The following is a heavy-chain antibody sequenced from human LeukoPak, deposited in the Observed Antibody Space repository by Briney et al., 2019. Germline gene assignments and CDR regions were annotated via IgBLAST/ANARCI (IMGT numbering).Heavy chain of an antibody. CDR1: GGTFSSYA. V-gene: IGHV1-69*13. CDR3: ARHRRGGSGDHDAFDI. D-gene: IGHD2-15*01. CDR2: IIPIFGTA. J-gene: IGHJ3*02. Sequence: ASVKVSCKASGGTFSSYAISWVRQAPGQGLEWMGGIIPIFGTANYAQKFQGRVTITADESTSTAYMELSSLRSEDTAVYYCARHRRGGSGDHDAFDIWGQGTMVTVSS.